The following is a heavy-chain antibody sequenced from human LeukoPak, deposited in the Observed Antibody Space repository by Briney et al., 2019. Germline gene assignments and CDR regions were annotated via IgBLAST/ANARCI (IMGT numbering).Heavy chain of an antibody. V-gene: IGHV1-2*02. Sequence: GGSLRLSCAASGFTFGDSAMHWVRQAPGHGLEWMGWFSPKTGGSHFAQKFRGRVAMTTDTSISTAYLELSSLRSDDTAVYYCVRDSGGSYYYPSDYWGQGTLVTVSS. CDR1: GFTFGDSA. CDR3: VRDSGGSYYYPSDY. CDR2: FSPKTGGS. J-gene: IGHJ4*02. D-gene: IGHD1-26*01.